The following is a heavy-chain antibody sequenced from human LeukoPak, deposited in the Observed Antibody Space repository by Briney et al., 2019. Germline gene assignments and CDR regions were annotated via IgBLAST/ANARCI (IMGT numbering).Heavy chain of an antibody. CDR2: ISNDESNK. V-gene: IGHV3-30*18. CDR1: GFTFSSSA. J-gene: IGHJ4*02. D-gene: IGHD5-12*01. Sequence: PGGSLRLSCAASGFTFSSSAMHWVRQPPGKGLEWVTVISNDESNKYYADSVKGRFTISRDNSKNMLCLQMNSLRTEDTAVYYCAKVGSGNDYYWGQGTLVTVSS. CDR3: AKVGSGNDYY.